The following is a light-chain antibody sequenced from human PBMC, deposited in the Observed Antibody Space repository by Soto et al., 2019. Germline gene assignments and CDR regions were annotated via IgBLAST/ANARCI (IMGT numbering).Light chain of an antibody. Sequence: DIQMTQSPSSLSASVGDRVTITCRASQGIRNDLGWYQQKPGKAPKLLIYDASNLETGVPSRFSGSGSGTDFTFTISSLQPEDIATYYCQQYDNLITFGQGTRLEIK. CDR1: QGIRND. CDR3: QQYDNLIT. J-gene: IGKJ5*01. CDR2: DAS. V-gene: IGKV1-33*01.